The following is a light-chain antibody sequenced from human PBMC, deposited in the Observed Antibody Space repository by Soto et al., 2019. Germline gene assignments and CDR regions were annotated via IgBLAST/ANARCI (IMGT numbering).Light chain of an antibody. CDR3: CSLTTSHTYV. J-gene: IGLJ1*01. Sequence: QSVLTQPASVSGSPGQSITISCTGTSSDVAVYNHVSWYQHHPGKAPKLMIYEVTKRPSGVSNRFSGSKSGDTASLTISGLQADDEADYYCCSLTTSHTYVFGSGTKVT. CDR1: SSDVAVYNH. CDR2: EVT. V-gene: IGLV2-14*01.